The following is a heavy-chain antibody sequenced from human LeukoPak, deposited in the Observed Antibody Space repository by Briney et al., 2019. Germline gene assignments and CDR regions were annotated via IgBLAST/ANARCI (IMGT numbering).Heavy chain of an antibody. CDR2: ISSSGSTI. V-gene: IGHV3-48*03. CDR3: ARVDYGQATFYY. D-gene: IGHD4/OR15-4a*01. J-gene: IGHJ4*02. Sequence: PGGSLRLSCAASGFTFSSYEMNWVRQAPGKGLEWVSYISSSGSTIYYADSVKGRFTISRDNAKNSLYLQMNSLRAEDTAVYYCARVDYGQATFYYWGQGTLVTVSS. CDR1: GFTFSSYE.